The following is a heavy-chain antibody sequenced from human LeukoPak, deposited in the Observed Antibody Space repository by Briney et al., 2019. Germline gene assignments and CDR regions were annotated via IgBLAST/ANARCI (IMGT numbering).Heavy chain of an antibody. CDR3: ARDTETLINYYGSGSLPSGSGY. CDR2: ISAYNGNT. J-gene: IGHJ4*02. D-gene: IGHD3-10*01. CDR1: GYTFTSYG. Sequence: GASVKVSCKASGYTFTSYGISWVRQAPGQGLEWMGWISAYNGNTNYAQKLQGRVTMTTDTSTSTAYMELRSLRSDDTAVYYCARDTETLINYYGSGSLPSGSGYWGQGTLVTVSS. V-gene: IGHV1-18*01.